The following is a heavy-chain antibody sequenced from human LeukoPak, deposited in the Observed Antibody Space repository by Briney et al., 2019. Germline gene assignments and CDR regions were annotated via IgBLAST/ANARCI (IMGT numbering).Heavy chain of an antibody. Sequence: PSETLSLTCTVSGGSISSSSYYWGWLRQPPGKGLEWIGSIYYSGSTYYNPSLKSRVTISVDTSKNQFSLKLSSVTAADTAVYYCARDCSSTSCYERGYYYYMDVWGKGTTVTVSS. CDR2: IYYSGST. V-gene: IGHV4-39*07. D-gene: IGHD2-2*01. CDR3: ARDCSSTSCYERGYYYYMDV. CDR1: GGSISSSSYY. J-gene: IGHJ6*03.